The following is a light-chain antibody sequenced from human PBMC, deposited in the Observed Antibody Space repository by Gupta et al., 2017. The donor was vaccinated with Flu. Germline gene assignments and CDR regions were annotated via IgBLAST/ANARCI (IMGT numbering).Light chain of an antibody. Sequence: IPMTQSPSTLSASVGASVSITCRASLSISIWLAWFQKKPGKAPKPLIYKASSLESGVPSRFSGSGSGTEFSLTISRLQPDDFATYYCQQYDGDPWTFGEGSKVEIK. V-gene: IGKV1-5*03. CDR1: LSISIW. CDR2: KAS. CDR3: QQYDGDPWT. J-gene: IGKJ1*01.